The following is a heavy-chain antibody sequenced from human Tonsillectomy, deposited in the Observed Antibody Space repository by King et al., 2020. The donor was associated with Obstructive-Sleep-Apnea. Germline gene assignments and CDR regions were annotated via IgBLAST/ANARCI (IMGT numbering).Heavy chain of an antibody. CDR3: ARDPGYHGSGSVGLFDY. CDR2: INPSGGST. D-gene: IGHD3-10*01. J-gene: IGHJ4*02. CDR1: GYTFSNYY. V-gene: IGHV1-46*01. Sequence: QLVQSGAEVKKPVASVKVSCKASGYTFSNYYMHWVRQAPGQGLEWVGIINPSGGSTSYAQKFQGRVTMTRDTSTRTVYMELSSLRSEDTAVYYCARDPGYHGSGSVGLFDYWGQGTLVTVSS.